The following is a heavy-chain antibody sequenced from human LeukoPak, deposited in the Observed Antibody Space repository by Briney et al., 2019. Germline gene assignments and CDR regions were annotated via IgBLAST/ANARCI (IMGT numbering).Heavy chain of an antibody. V-gene: IGHV3-33*01. CDR1: GFTFSSYG. CDR2: IWYDGSNK. J-gene: IGHJ4*02. Sequence: PGRSLRLSCVASGFTFSSYGMHWVRQAPGKGLEWVAVIWYDGSNKYHADSVKGRFTISRDNSKNTLYLQMNSLRAEDTAVYYCARDGAIWSGYPYYFDYWGQGTLVTVSS. CDR3: ARDGAIWSGYPYYFDY. D-gene: IGHD3-3*01.